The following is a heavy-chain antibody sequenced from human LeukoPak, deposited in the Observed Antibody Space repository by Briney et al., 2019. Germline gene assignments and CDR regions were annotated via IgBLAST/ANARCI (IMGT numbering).Heavy chain of an antibody. D-gene: IGHD1-26*01. CDR1: GYTFTSYD. Sequence: GASVKVSCKASGYTFTSYDINWVRQATGQGLEWMGWISAYNGNTNYAQKLQGRVTMTTDTSTSTAYMELRSLRSDDTAVYYCARDSIPSIVGATMGLDYYYGMDVWGQGTTVTVSS. V-gene: IGHV1-18*01. CDR2: ISAYNGNT. J-gene: IGHJ6*02. CDR3: ARDSIPSIVGATMGLDYYYGMDV.